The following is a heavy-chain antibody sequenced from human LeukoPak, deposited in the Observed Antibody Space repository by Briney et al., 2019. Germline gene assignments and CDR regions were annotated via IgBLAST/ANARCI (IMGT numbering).Heavy chain of an antibody. J-gene: IGHJ4*02. D-gene: IGHD6-13*01. Sequence: PSVTLSLTRTVSGGSISSYYWSWIRQPAGKGLGWIGRIYSTGSTNYNPSLKSRVTMSVDTSKNQFSLRLRSVTAADTAVYYCARQIASAGTAGFDFWGQGALVTVSS. CDR3: ARQIASAGTAGFDF. CDR2: IYSTGST. V-gene: IGHV4-4*07. CDR1: GGSISSYY.